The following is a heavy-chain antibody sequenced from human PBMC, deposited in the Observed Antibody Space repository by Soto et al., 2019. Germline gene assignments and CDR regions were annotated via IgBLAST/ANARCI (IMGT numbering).Heavy chain of an antibody. D-gene: IGHD4-17*01. Sequence: EVQLVESGGGLVQPGGSLRLSCAASEFTFSNYWMHWVRQAPGKGLVWVSRINSDGSSTNYADSVKGPFTISRDNAKNTLYLQMNSLRAEDTAVYYCARGGLRAYWIDPWGQGTLVTVSS. V-gene: IGHV3-74*01. CDR3: ARGGLRAYWIDP. CDR2: INSDGSST. CDR1: EFTFSNYW. J-gene: IGHJ5*02.